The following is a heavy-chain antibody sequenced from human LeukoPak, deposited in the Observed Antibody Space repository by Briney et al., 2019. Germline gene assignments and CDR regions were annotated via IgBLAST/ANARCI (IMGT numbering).Heavy chain of an antibody. J-gene: IGHJ4*02. CDR3: ARDRDYGD. D-gene: IGHD4-17*01. CDR1: GFTFSTYA. Sequence: GGSLRLSCAASGFTFSTYAMNWVRQAPGKGLEWVSSISSSSSYTHYADSVKGRFTISRDNARNSLYLQMNSLRAEDTAVYYCARDRDYGDWGQGTLVTVSS. V-gene: IGHV3-21*06. CDR2: ISSSSSYT.